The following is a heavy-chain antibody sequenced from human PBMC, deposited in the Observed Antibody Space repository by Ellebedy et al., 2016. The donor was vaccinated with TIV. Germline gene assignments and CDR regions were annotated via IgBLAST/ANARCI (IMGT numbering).Heavy chain of an antibody. D-gene: IGHD3-10*01. CDR1: GFTFSDYY. CDR3: ARGFYYYGSGSYGRNWFDP. CDR2: ISSSSSYT. Sequence: GESLKISCAASGFTFSDYYMSWIRQAPGKGREWVSYISSSSSYTNYADFVKGRFTISRDNAKNSLYLQMNSLRAEDTAVYYCARGFYYYGSGSYGRNWFDPWGQGTLVTVSS. V-gene: IGHV3-11*06. J-gene: IGHJ5*02.